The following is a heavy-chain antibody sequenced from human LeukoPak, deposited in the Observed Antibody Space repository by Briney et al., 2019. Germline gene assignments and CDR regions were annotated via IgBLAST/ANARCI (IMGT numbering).Heavy chain of an antibody. D-gene: IGHD3-3*01. J-gene: IGHJ6*03. V-gene: IGHV4-59*11. CDR1: GGSITSHY. CDR2: IYYSGST. Sequence: SETLSLTCTVSGGSITSHYWSWIRQPRGKGLEWIGYIYYSGSTNYNPSLKSRVTISVDTSKNQFSLKLSSVTAADTAVYYCARVYYDFWSGYYMDVWGKGTTVTVSS. CDR3: ARVYYDFWSGYYMDV.